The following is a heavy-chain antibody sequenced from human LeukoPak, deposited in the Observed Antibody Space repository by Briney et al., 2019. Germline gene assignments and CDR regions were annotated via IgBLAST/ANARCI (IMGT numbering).Heavy chain of an antibody. CDR2: IYYSGST. J-gene: IGHJ5*02. CDR1: GGSISSSGYD. V-gene: IGHV4-39*01. Sequence: PSETLSLTCTVSGGSISSSGYDSGWIRQPPGKGLEWIASIYYSGSTYYNPSLKSRVTISVDTSKNQLSLKLSSLTAADTAVYYCARHEYSGSYYGLSWFDPWGQGTLVTVSS. CDR3: ARHEYSGSYYGLSWFDP. D-gene: IGHD1-26*01.